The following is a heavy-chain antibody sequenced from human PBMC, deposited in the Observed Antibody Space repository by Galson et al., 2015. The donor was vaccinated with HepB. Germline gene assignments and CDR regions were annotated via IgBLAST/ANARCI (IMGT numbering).Heavy chain of an antibody. CDR3: ARDYDFWSGYLYYFDY. Sequence: ETLSLTCTVSGGSISSSSYYWGWIRQPPGKGLEWIGSIYYSGSTYYNPSLKSRVTISVDTSKNQFSLKLSSVTAADTAVYYCARDYDFWSGYLYYFDYWGQGTLVTVSS. D-gene: IGHD3-3*01. CDR1: GGSISSSSYY. CDR2: IYYSGST. V-gene: IGHV4-39*02. J-gene: IGHJ4*02.